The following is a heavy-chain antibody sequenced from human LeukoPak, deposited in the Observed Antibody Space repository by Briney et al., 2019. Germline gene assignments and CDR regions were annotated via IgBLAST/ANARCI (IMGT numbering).Heavy chain of an antibody. Sequence: PGGSLRPSCAASGFTFSSYEMTWVRQAPGKGLEWLSYISVSGSTTYYADSVKGRFTISRDIAKNSLYLEMNSLRADDTAVYYCARASGRYYWSLDYWGQGTLVTVSS. D-gene: IGHD1-26*01. V-gene: IGHV3-48*03. CDR1: GFTFSSYE. CDR2: ISVSGSTT. J-gene: IGHJ4*02. CDR3: ARASGRYYWSLDY.